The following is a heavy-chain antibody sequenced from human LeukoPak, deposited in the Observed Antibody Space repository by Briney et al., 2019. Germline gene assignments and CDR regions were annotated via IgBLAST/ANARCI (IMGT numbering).Heavy chain of an antibody. CDR1: GFSFSTHS. CDR3: AGDGVGVLPGDAFDI. D-gene: IGHD1-26*01. CDR2: INLDGTDI. V-gene: IGHV3-21*05. J-gene: IGHJ3*02. Sequence: GGSLTPSCAPSGFSFSTHSMNWVRQAPGKGREWISFINLDGTDIHYGESVKGRFTISRDNAKNSLYLQMHTLRAEDTAVYYCAGDGVGVLPGDAFDIWSQGTMVTVSS.